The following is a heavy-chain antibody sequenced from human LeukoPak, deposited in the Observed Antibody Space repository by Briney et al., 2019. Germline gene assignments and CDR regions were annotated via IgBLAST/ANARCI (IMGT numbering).Heavy chain of an antibody. J-gene: IGHJ4*02. V-gene: IGHV3-33*06. CDR1: GFTFSNYG. D-gene: IGHD1-26*01. CDR3: AKDLLVGATIDY. CDR2: IWSDGSNK. Sequence: PGKSLRLSCAASGFTFSNYGIHWVRQAPGKGLEWVAIIWSDGSNKYYADSVKGRSTISRDNSKNTLYLQMNSLRAEDTAVYYCAKDLLVGATIDYWGQGTLVTVSS.